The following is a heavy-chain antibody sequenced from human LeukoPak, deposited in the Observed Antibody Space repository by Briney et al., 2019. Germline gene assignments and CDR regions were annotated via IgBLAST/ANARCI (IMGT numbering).Heavy chain of an antibody. Sequence: ASVKVSCKVSGYTLTELSTHWVRQAPGKGLEWMGGFDPEDGETIYAQKFQGRVTMTEDTSTDTAYMELSSLRSEDTAVYYCATDRWELYYFDYWGQGTLVTVSS. V-gene: IGHV1-24*01. CDR3: ATDRWELYYFDY. J-gene: IGHJ4*02. CDR1: GYTLTELS. CDR2: FDPEDGET. D-gene: IGHD1-26*01.